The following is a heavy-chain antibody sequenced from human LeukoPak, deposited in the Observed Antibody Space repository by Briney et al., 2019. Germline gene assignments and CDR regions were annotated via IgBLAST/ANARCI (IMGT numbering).Heavy chain of an antibody. CDR1: GGSISSGGYS. CDR2: IYYSGST. Sequence: SETLSLTCTVSGGSISSGGYSWSWIRQHPGKGLEWIGYIYYSGSTYYNPSLKSRVTISVDTSKNQFSLKLSSVTAADTAVYYCARDISTHGFDYWGQGTLVTVSS. D-gene: IGHD6-13*01. J-gene: IGHJ4*02. V-gene: IGHV4-31*03. CDR3: ARDISTHGFDY.